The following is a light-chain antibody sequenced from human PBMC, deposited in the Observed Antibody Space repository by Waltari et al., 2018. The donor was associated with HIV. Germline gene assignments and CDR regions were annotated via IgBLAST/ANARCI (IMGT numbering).Light chain of an antibody. J-gene: IGLJ1*01. CDR3: AAWNDSLSGYV. CDR2: RNN. V-gene: IGLV1-47*01. CDR1: SSNIGRNY. Sequence: QSVLTQPPSASGTPGQRVTISCSGRSSNIGRNYVYWSQQLPGTAPKLHIYRNNQRPSGVPDRFSGSKSGTSASLAISGLRSEDEADYYCAAWNDSLSGYVFGTGTKVTV.